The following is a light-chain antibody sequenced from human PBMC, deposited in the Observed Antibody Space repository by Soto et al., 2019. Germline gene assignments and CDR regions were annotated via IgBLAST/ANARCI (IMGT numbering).Light chain of an antibody. Sequence: IQMTQSPSSVSASVGDTVTLSCQTSHGVTGWLAWYQQKPGKAPTLLIYTVSNLQSGVPSRFSGSGSGTDFSRTITNLQTEDFATYFCQQGKTFPVTFGPGTKVEVK. CDR3: QQGKTFPVT. V-gene: IGKV1-12*01. J-gene: IGKJ3*01. CDR1: HGVTGW. CDR2: TVS.